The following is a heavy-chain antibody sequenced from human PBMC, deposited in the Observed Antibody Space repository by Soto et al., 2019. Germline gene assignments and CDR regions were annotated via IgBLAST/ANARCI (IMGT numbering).Heavy chain of an antibody. D-gene: IGHD3-9*01. CDR2: IYYSGST. CDR3: ARLTLLRYFDWSFDY. CDR1: GGSISSYY. Sequence: PSETLSLTCTVSGGSISSYYWSWIRQPPGKGLEWIGYIYYSGSTNYNPSLKSRVTISVDTSKNQFSLKLSSVTAADTAVYYCARLTLLRYFDWSFDYWGRGTLVTVSS. J-gene: IGHJ4*02. V-gene: IGHV4-59*01.